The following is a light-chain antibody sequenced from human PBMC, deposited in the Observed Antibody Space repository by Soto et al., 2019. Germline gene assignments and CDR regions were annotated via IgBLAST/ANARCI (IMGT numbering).Light chain of an antibody. V-gene: IGKV3-15*01. CDR1: QSVGNN. CDR2: ATS. Sequence: EIVVTQSPATLSVSPGERATLSCRASQSVGNNFAWYQQKPGQAPRLLIFATSTRATGVPARFSGSGSVTEYTLTSSSLQFEDFAVYYCQQYGDWPLTFGGGAKVEIE. J-gene: IGKJ4*01. CDR3: QQYGDWPLT.